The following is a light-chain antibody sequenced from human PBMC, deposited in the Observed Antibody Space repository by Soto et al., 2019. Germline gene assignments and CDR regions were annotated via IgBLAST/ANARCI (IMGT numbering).Light chain of an antibody. J-gene: IGKJ4*01. V-gene: IGKV3-15*01. CDR2: GAS. CDR1: QSVRSD. CDR3: QQYNNWPPLT. Sequence: EIVLTQSPATLSVSPGEIATLSPRASQSVRSDLAWYQQKPGQTPRLLIYGASSRATGVPARFSGSGSGTEFTLTISSLHSEDSAVYYCQQYNNWPPLTFGGGTKVEIK.